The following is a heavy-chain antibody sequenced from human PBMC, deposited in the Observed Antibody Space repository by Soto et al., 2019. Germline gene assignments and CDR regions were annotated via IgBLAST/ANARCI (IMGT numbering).Heavy chain of an antibody. Sequence: GSLRLSCSASGFTFSIYWMHWVRQAPGKGLMWVSRINSDGSSTNYADSVKGRFTISRDNAKNTLYLQVNSLRAEDTAVYYCARVPLLLLGATDYFDYWGQGALVTVSS. D-gene: IGHD1-26*01. CDR2: INSDGSST. V-gene: IGHV3-74*01. J-gene: IGHJ4*02. CDR3: ARVPLLLLGATDYFDY. CDR1: GFTFSIYW.